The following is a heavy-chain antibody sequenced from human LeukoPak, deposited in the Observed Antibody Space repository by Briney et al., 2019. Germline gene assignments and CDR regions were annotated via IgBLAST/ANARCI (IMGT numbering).Heavy chain of an antibody. CDR1: GFTFSSYG. CDR3: AKDLSFGAMAGLDY. V-gene: IGHV3-30*18. J-gene: IGHJ4*02. Sequence: QAGGSLRLSCAASGFTFSSYGMHWVRQAPGKGLEWVAVISYDGSNKYYADSVKGRFTISRDNSKNTLYLQMNSLRAEDTAVYYCAKDLSFGAMAGLDYWGQGTLVTVSS. D-gene: IGHD6-19*01. CDR2: ISYDGSNK.